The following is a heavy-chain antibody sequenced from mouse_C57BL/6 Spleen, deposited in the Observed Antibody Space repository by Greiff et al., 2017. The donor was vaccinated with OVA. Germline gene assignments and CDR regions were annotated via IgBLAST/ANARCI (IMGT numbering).Heavy chain of an antibody. V-gene: IGHV1-69*01. CDR3: ARGGDGYFYY. D-gene: IGHD2-3*01. CDR2: IDPSDSYT. J-gene: IGHJ2*01. Sequence: QVQLQQPGAELVMPGASVKLSCKASGYTFTSYWMHWVKQRPGQGLEWIGEIDPSDSYTNYNQKFKGKSTLTVDKSSSTAYMQLSSLTSEDSAVYYCARGGDGYFYYWGQGTTLTVSS. CDR1: GYTFTSYW.